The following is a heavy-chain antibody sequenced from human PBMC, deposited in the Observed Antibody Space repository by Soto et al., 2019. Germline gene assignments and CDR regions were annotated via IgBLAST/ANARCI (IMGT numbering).Heavy chain of an antibody. D-gene: IGHD5-12*01. CDR2: IYCDDDK. Sequence: QITLKESGPTLVKPTQTLTLTCTFSGFSLSTSGVGLGWIRQPPGKALEWLALIYCDDDKRYSPSLQSRLTITKDTSKHQVVLTMTHMDPVDTATYCCAPSSGCPPWYLDLWGRGSLVTLSS. CDR1: GFSLSTSGVG. V-gene: IGHV2-5*02. CDR3: APSSGCPPWYLDL. J-gene: IGHJ2*01.